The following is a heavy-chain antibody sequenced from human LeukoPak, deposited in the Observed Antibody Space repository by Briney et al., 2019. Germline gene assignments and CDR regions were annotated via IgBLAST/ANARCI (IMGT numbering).Heavy chain of an antibody. CDR2: IYYSGST. Sequence: SETLSLTCTVSGGSISSYYWSWIRQPPGKGLEWIGYIYYSGSTNYNPSLKSRVTMSVDTSKNQFSLKLSSVTAADTAVYYCARVIGYCSSTSCYRVYYGMDVWGQGTTVTVSS. CDR3: ARVIGYCSSTSCYRVYYGMDV. V-gene: IGHV4-59*01. D-gene: IGHD2-2*02. CDR1: GGSISSYY. J-gene: IGHJ6*02.